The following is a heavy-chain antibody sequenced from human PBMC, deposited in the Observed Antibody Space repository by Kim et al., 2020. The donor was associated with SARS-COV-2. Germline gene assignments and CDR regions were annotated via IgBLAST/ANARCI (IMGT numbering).Heavy chain of an antibody. V-gene: IGHV1-46*01. D-gene: IGHD4-17*01. CDR3: ARVSTVVTSYYFDY. Sequence: AQKFQGRVTMTRDTSTSTVYMELSSLRSEDTAVYYCARVSTVVTSYYFDYWGQGTLVTVSS. J-gene: IGHJ4*02.